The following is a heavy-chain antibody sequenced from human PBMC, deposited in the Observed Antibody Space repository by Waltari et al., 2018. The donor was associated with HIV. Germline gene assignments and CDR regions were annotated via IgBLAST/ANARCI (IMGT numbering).Heavy chain of an antibody. Sequence: QLPLQESGPGLLKPWDTLSLTCTVSDDSFNSSSYFLGSIRQDPGKGLEWIGSVYYGGTNYYIPSLKSRATVSADTSRRQFSLRLSAVTAEDTAIYYCARGSGRTYGDSFDMWGQGTRVIVSS. V-gene: IGHV4-39*02. D-gene: IGHD1-26*01. CDR3: ARGSGRTYGDSFDM. J-gene: IGHJ3*02. CDR2: VYYGGTN. CDR1: DDSFNSSSYF.